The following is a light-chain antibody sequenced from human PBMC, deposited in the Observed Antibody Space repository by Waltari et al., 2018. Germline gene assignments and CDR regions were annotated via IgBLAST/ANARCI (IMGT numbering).Light chain of an antibody. CDR3: AAWDDSLSGNWV. J-gene: IGLJ3*02. CDR2: KNN. Sequence: QSVLTQPPSASGTPGQRVTISCSGSSSNIGSNYVYWYQQLPGTAPKLLIDKNNQRPSGGPDRFPGSKSGTSASLAISGLRSEDEADYFCAAWDDSLSGNWVFGGGTKVTVL. V-gene: IGLV1-47*01. CDR1: SSNIGSNY.